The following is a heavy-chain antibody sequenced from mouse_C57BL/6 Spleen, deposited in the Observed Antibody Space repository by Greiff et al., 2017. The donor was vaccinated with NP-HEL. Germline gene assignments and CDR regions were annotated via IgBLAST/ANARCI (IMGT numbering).Heavy chain of an antibody. V-gene: IGHV1-15*01. Sequence: QVQLQQSGAELVRPGASVTLSCKASGYTFTDYEMHWVKQTPVHGLEWIGAIDPETGGTAYNQKFKGKAILTADKSSSTAYMELRSLTSEDSAVYYCTRPYYYGSRSFYFDYWGQGTTLTVSS. CDR1: GYTFTDYE. J-gene: IGHJ2*01. CDR2: IDPETGGT. CDR3: TRPYYYGSRSFYFDY. D-gene: IGHD1-1*01.